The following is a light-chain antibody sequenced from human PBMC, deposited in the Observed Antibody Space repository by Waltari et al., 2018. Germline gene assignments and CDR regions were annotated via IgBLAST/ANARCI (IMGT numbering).Light chain of an antibody. Sequence: DIQMTQSPSSLSASVGDRVTITCRASQGINNYLAWYQQRAGKAPKVLLYAASILQSGVPSRFSGSGSGTDVTLTISSLQPEDVATYYCQKCFSAPYTFGQGTKLEI. CDR1: QGINNY. CDR2: AAS. J-gene: IGKJ2*01. CDR3: QKCFSAPYT. V-gene: IGKV1-27*01.